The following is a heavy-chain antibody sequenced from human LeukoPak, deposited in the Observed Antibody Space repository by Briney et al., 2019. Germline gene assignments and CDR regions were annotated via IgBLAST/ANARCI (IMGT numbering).Heavy chain of an antibody. J-gene: IGHJ2*01. V-gene: IGHV4-61*02. Sequence: SQTLSLTCTVSGGSISSGSYYWSWIRQPAGKGLEWIGRIYTSGSTNYNPSLKSRVTISVDTSKNQFSLKLSSVTAADTAVYYCARNHWYFDLWGRGTLVTVSS. CDR2: IYTSGST. CDR3: ARNHWYFDL. CDR1: GGSISSGSYY.